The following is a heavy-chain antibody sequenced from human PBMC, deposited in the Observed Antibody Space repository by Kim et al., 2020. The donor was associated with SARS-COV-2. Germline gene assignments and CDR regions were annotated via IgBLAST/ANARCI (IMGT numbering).Heavy chain of an antibody. CDR2: ISYSGIT. CDR3: ARHNYHTLAASYYLDY. CDR1: GGSISSYY. Sequence: SETLSLTCTVSGGSISSYYWSWIRQPPGKGLEWLGYISYSGITNYNPSLKSRVTISVDTSSNQFSLRLYSVTAADSAFYYCARHNYHTLAASYYLDYWGLGTLVTVSS. D-gene: IGHD3-9*01. V-gene: IGHV4-59*01. J-gene: IGHJ4*02.